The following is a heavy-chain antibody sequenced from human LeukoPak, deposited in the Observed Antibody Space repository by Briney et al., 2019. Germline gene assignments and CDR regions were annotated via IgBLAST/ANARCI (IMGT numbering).Heavy chain of an antibody. CDR2: ISGSGDST. D-gene: IGHD3-22*01. CDR3: AKAPFYYYDSSGYYYV. J-gene: IGHJ4*02. CDR1: GFTFSSYA. Sequence: GGSLRLSCAASGFTFSSYAMHWVRQAPGKGLEWVSAISGSGDSTYYADSVKGRFTISRDNSKNTLYLQMNSLRAEDTAVYYCAKAPFYYYDSSGYYYVWGQGTLVTVSS. V-gene: IGHV3-23*01.